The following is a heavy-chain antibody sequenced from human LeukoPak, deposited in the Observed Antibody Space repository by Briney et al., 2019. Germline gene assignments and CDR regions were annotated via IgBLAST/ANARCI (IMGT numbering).Heavy chain of an antibody. CDR3: ARGIESYGDYGY. J-gene: IGHJ4*02. Sequence: SXTLSLTCTVSGGSISSYYWSWIRQPPGKGLEWIAYMYNSGSTNYNPSLKSRVTISIDTSKNQFSLKLSSLTAADTAIYYCARGIESYGDYGYWGQGILVTVSS. CDR1: GGSISSYY. V-gene: IGHV4-59*01. CDR2: MYNSGST. D-gene: IGHD4-17*01.